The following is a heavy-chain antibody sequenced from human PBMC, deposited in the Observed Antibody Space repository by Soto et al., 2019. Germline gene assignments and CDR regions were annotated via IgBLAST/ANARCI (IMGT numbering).Heavy chain of an antibody. CDR2: IYYSENT. Sequence: PSETLSLTCTLSVCSISTSSNHRGWIRQPPGKGLEWIGNIYYSENTYYNPSLKRRVTISVDTSKNQFSLRLTSVTAADTAVYYCATHPPYGPLDHWGEGTLVTVSS. V-gene: IGHV4-39*01. D-gene: IGHD4-17*01. CDR1: VCSISTSSNH. CDR3: ATHPPYGPLDH. J-gene: IGHJ4*02.